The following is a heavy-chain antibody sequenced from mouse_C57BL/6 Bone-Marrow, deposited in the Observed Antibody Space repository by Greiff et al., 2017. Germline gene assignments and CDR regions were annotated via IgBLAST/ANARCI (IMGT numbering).Heavy chain of an antibody. Sequence: QVQLKQSGPELVKPGASVKLSCKASGYTFTSYDINWVKQRPGQGLEWIGWIYPRDGSTKYNEKFKGKAKLTVDTSSSPAYMELHSLTCADSAVYFWERLEFAGSGGDCYFDGGGTGTTVTVSS. CDR2: IYPRDGST. CDR1: GYTFTSYD. J-gene: IGHJ1*03. D-gene: IGHD1-1*01. V-gene: IGHV1-85*01. CDR3: ERLEFAGSGGDCYFDG.